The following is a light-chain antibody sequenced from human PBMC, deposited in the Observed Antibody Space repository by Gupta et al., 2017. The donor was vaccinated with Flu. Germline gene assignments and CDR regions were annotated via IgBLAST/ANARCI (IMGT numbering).Light chain of an antibody. V-gene: IGLV2-8*01. CDR1: RSDVGNYNF. CDR2: EVS. Sequence: QSALTQPPSASGSLGQSVTISCTGTRSDVGNYNFVSWYQVHPGKAPKLIIYEVSKRPSGVPDRFSGSKSGNTASLTVSGRQAEDEADYYCDTYGGLNTKVFGTGTKVTVL. J-gene: IGLJ1*01. CDR3: DTYGGLNTKV.